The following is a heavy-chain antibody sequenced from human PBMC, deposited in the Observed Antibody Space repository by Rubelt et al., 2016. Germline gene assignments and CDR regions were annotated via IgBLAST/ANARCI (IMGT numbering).Heavy chain of an antibody. CDR1: GFTFSTYA. CDR3: TKRHTILGVIMW. D-gene: IGHD3-3*01. CDR2: ISGSGGST. Sequence: VQLVESGGGLVKPGGSLRLSCAASGFTFSTYAMSWVRQAPGKGLEWVSVISGSGGSTYYADSVKGRFTISRDNSKNTRYLQRNSLGCEDTAVDYCTKRHTILGVIMWWGQGTMVTISS. V-gene: IGHV3-23*04. J-gene: IGHJ3*01.